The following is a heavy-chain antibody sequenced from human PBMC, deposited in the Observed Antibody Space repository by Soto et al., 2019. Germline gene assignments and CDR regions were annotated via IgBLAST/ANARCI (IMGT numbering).Heavy chain of an antibody. CDR3: ARLKNQRAAASDY. CDR1: GFTFSSYG. J-gene: IGHJ4*02. CDR2: IWYDGSNK. Sequence: GGSLRLSCAASGFTFSSYGMHWVRQAPGKGLEWVAVIWYDGSNKYYADSVKGRFTISRDNSKNTLYLQMNSLRAEDTAVYYCARLKNQRAAASDYWGQGTLVTVSS. D-gene: IGHD6-13*01. V-gene: IGHV3-33*01.